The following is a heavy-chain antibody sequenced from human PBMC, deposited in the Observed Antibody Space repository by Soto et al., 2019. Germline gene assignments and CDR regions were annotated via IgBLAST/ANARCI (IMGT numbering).Heavy chain of an antibody. D-gene: IGHD4-17*01. CDR2: ISYSEST. J-gene: IGHJ4*02. CDR1: GGSIISRGYY. Sequence: LSLTCTVSGGSIISRGYYCSWIRQFPGKGLEWIGYISYSESTDYNPSLKSRVTISADTPKNQFSLKLSSVTAADTAVYYCAGGNDYAKIGYWGQGAQVTVSS. V-gene: IGHV4-31*03. CDR3: AGGNDYAKIGY.